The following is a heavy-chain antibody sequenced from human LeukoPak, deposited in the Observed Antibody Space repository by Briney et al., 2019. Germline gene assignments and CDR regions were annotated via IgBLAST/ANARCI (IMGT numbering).Heavy chain of an antibody. D-gene: IGHD3-10*01. CDR2: IYYSGST. CDR3: ARHARIHRLGVDY. J-gene: IGHJ4*02. V-gene: IGHV4-59*08. Sequence: PSETLSLTCTVSGGSISSYYWSWIRQPPGKGLEWIGYIYYSGSTNYNPSLKSRVTISVDTSKNQFSLKLSSVTAADTAVYYCARHARIHRLGVDYWGQGTLVTVSS. CDR1: GGSISSYY.